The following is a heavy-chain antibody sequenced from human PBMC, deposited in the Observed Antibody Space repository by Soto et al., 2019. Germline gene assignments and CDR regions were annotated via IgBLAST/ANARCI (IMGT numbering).Heavy chain of an antibody. V-gene: IGHV3-21*01. J-gene: IGHJ4*02. Sequence: PXGSLGLSCAASGFTFSIYSMNWVRQAPGKGLEWVASTSDSGHYIYYADSVKGRFTISRDNAKNSLYLQMDSLRVEDTAVYYCARVRSGGSGYFDYWGQGALVTVSS. CDR1: GFTFSIYS. CDR2: TSDSGHYI. CDR3: ARVRSGGSGYFDY. D-gene: IGHD2-15*01.